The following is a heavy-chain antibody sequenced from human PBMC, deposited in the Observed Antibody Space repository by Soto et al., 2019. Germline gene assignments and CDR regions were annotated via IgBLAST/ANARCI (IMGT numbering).Heavy chain of an antibody. CDR3: ATGRFGAGRYYYGMDV. Sequence: SETLSLTCTVSGGSISSYYWSWIRQPPGKGLEWIGYIYYSGSTNYNPSLKSRVTISVDTSKNQFSLKLSSVTAADTAVYYCATGRFGAGRYYYGMDVWGQGTTVTVSS. J-gene: IGHJ6*02. V-gene: IGHV4-59*01. CDR2: IYYSGST. D-gene: IGHD3-10*01. CDR1: GGSISSYY.